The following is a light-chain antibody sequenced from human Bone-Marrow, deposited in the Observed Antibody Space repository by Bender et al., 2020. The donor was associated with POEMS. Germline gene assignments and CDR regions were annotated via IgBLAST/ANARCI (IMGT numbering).Light chain of an antibody. J-gene: IGLJ2*01. V-gene: IGLV1-40*01. CDR2: GYN. CDR3: CSYAGEYTFVV. Sequence: QSVLTQPPSVSGAPGQRVTISCTGSSSNTGSGYDINWYQHLPGTAPKLLIYGYNNRPSGVPDRFSGSKSGTSASLAITGLQAEDEGDYYICSYAGEYTFVVFGGGTKLTVL. CDR1: SSNTGSGYD.